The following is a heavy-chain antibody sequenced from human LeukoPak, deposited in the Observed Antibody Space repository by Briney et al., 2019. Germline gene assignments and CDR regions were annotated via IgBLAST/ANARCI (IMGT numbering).Heavy chain of an antibody. Sequence: PSETLSLTCAVYGGSFSGYYWGWIRQPPGKGLEWIGSIYYSGSTYYSPSLKSRVTISVDTSKNQFSLKLSSVTAADTAVYYCASPRPDDYVWGSYRSKFDYWGQGTLVTVSS. D-gene: IGHD3-16*02. CDR3: ASPRPDDYVWGSYRSKFDY. CDR1: GGSFSGYY. V-gene: IGHV4-39*01. CDR2: IYYSGST. J-gene: IGHJ4*02.